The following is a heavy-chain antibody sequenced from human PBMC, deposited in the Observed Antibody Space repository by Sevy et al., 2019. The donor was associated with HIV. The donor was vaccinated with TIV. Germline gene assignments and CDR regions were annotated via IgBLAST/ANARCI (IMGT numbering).Heavy chain of an antibody. CDR3: VKERVGYISSWYYFDY. Sequence: GGSLRLSCIASGSTVNPYAMSWVRQAPGKGLEWVAVINKSGGSTDYADSVRGRFSISRDNPNVYLEMNSLRVEDTAVYYCVKERVGYISSWYYFDYWGQGTLVTVSS. D-gene: IGHD6-13*01. J-gene: IGHJ4*02. CDR1: GSTVNPYA. V-gene: IGHV3-23*01. CDR2: INKSGGST.